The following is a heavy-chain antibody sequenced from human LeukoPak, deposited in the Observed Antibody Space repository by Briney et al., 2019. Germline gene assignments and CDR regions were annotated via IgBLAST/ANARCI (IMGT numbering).Heavy chain of an antibody. D-gene: IGHD5-12*01. Sequence: GGSLRLSCAASGFTFSSYAMSWVRQAPGSGLEWVSAISGSGGSTYYADSVKGRFTISRDNSKNTLYLQMNSLRAEDTAVYYCAKLGGPSGYDSRDFDYWGQGTLVTVSS. CDR2: ISGSGGST. CDR3: AKLGGPSGYDSRDFDY. V-gene: IGHV3-23*01. CDR1: GFTFSSYA. J-gene: IGHJ4*02.